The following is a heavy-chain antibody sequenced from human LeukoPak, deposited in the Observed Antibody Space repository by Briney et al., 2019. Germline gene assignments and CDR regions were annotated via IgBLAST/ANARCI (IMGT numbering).Heavy chain of an antibody. CDR3: ASGGYYYDSSGYYTHFDY. V-gene: IGHV3-9*01. J-gene: IGHJ4*02. D-gene: IGHD3-22*01. CDR2: ISWNSGSI. CDR1: GFTFDDYA. Sequence: GGSLRLSCAASGFTFDDYAMHWVRQAPGKGLEWVSGISWNSGSIGYADSVKGRFTISRDNAKNSLYLQMNSLRAEDTALYYCASGGYYYDSSGYYTHFDYWGQGTLVTVSS.